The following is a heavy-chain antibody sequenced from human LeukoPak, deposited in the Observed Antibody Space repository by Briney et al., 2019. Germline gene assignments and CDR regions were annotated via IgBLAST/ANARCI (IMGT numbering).Heavy chain of an antibody. CDR2: IWYDGSNK. V-gene: IGHV3-33*01. CDR1: GFTFSSYG. D-gene: IGHD4-17*01. Sequence: PGGSLRLSCAASGFTFSSYGMHWVRQAPGKGLEWVAVIWYDGSNKYYADSVKGRFTISRDNSKNTLYLQMNSLRAEDTAVYYCARESFHGDYGGACDYWGQGTLATVSS. CDR3: ARESFHGDYGGACDY. J-gene: IGHJ4*02.